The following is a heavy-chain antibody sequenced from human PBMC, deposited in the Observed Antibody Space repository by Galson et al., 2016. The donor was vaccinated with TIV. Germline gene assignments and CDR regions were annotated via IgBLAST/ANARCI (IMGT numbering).Heavy chain of an antibody. Sequence: SLRLSCAASGFIFSNYPMSWVRQAPGKGLEWVSAISSGGGVYTHYADSVGGRFTISRDNSKNTLYLQMNSPRVEDTAVYYCAKHTADCRKPLDYWGQGTLVTVSS. J-gene: IGHJ4*02. D-gene: IGHD2-21*02. V-gene: IGHV3-23*01. CDR1: GFIFSNYP. CDR2: ISSGGGVYT. CDR3: AKHTADCRKPLDY.